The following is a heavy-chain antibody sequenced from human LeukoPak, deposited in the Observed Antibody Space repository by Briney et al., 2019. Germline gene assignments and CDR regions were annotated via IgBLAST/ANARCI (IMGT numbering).Heavy chain of an antibody. CDR2: IIPILGIA. CDR1: GGTFSSYA. J-gene: IGHJ4*02. CDR3: ARGGNHYYDSSGYYTHIVLFDY. Sequence: SVKVSCKASGGTFSSYAISWVRQAPGQGLEWMGRIIPILGIANYAQKFQGGVTITADKSTSTAYMELSSLRSEDTAVYYCARGGNHYYDSSGYYTHIVLFDYWGQGTLVTVSS. V-gene: IGHV1-69*04. D-gene: IGHD3-22*01.